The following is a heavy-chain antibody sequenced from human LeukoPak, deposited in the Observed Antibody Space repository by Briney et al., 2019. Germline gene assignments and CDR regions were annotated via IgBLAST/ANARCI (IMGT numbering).Heavy chain of an antibody. CDR2: IYYSGST. CDR3: ARGEDSSGYYGSPDYFDY. J-gene: IGHJ4*02. Sequence: SETLSLTCTVSGGSISSYYWSWIRQPPGKGLEWIGYIYYSGSTNYNPSLKSRVTISVDTSKNQFSLKLSSVTAADTAVYYCARGEDSSGYYGSPDYFDYWGQGTLVTVSS. V-gene: IGHV4-59*01. CDR1: GGSISSYY. D-gene: IGHD3-22*01.